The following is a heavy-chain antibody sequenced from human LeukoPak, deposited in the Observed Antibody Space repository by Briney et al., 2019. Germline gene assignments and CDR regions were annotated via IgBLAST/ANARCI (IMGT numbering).Heavy chain of an antibody. V-gene: IGHV3-23*01. J-gene: IGHJ6*03. Sequence: GGSLRLSCAASGFTFSSYAMSWVRQAPGKGLEWVSAISGSGGSTYYADSVKGRFTISRDNSKNTLYLQMNSLRAEDTAVYYCAKDRFLYIVVAYMDVRGQGTTVTVSS. CDR2: ISGSGGST. CDR3: AKDRFLYIVVAYMDV. D-gene: IGHD2-2*01. CDR1: GFTFSSYA.